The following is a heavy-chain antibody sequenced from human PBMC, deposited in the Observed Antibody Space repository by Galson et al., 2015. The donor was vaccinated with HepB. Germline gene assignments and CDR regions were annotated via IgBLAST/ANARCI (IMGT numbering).Heavy chain of an antibody. CDR2: IKQDGSEK. D-gene: IGHD3-22*01. CDR3: ARTYYYDSNGYWSRAFDI. CDR1: GFTFSSYW. J-gene: IGHJ3*02. Sequence: SLRLSCAASGFTFSSYWMSWVRQAPGKGLEWVANIKQDGSEKYYVDSVKGRFTISRDNAKNSLYLQMNSLRAEDTAVYYCARTYYYDSNGYWSRAFDIWGQGTMVTVSS. V-gene: IGHV3-7*05.